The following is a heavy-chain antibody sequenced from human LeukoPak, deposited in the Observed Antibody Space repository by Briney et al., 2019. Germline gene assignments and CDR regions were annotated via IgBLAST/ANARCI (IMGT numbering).Heavy chain of an antibody. J-gene: IGHJ4*02. V-gene: IGHV1-69*01. CDR1: GGTLSSYV. D-gene: IGHD6-19*01. Sequence: SVKVSCKASGGTLSSYVINWVRQAPGQGLERMGGIIPLFGTPNYAQRFQGRLTITADESTNTVYMELSSLRFDDTAVYYCASLPETYSSGLYTVDYWGQGALLTVSS. CDR3: ASLPETYSSGLYTVDY. CDR2: IIPLFGTP.